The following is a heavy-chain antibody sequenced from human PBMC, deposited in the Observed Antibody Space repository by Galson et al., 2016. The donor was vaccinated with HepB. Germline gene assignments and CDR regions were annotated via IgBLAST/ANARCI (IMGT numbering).Heavy chain of an antibody. D-gene: IGHD2-15*01. CDR1: GYTFTSYV. V-gene: IGHV1-3*01. CDR2: TNAGSGAT. J-gene: IGHJ4*02. Sequence: SVKVSCKASGYTFTSYVIHWVRQAPGQRLEWMGRTNAGSGATKYSQTFQGRVSISRDTSATTAYMDLSGLTSEDTAMYYCARSLGSNHFDNWGQGALLTVSS. CDR3: ARSLGSNHFDN.